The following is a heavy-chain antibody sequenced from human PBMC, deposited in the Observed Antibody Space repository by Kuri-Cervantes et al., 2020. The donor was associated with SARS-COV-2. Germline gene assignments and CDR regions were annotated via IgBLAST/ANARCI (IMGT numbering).Heavy chain of an antibody. CDR1: GFTFSSYA. Sequence: GGSLRLSCAASGFTFSSYAMHWVRQAPGKGLEWVAIISYDGSNKYYADSLKGRFTISRDNSKNTLYLQMNSLRAEDTAVYYCARDDTYSSSWFRFLGRGMDVWGQGTTVTVSS. V-gene: IGHV3-30-3*01. D-gene: IGHD6-13*01. J-gene: IGHJ6*02. CDR3: ARDDTYSSSWFRFLGRGMDV. CDR2: ISYDGSNK.